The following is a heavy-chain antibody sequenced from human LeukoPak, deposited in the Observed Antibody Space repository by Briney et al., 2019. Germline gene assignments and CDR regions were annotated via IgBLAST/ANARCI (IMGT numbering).Heavy chain of an antibody. CDR3: ARDYSELGGPP. D-gene: IGHD2-21*01. V-gene: IGHV4-34*01. CDR2: INHSGST. Sequence: PSETLSLTCAVYGGSFSGYYWSWIRQPPGKGLEWIGEINHSGSTNYNPSLKSRVTISVDKSKNQFSLKLRSVTAADTAVYYCARDYSELGGPPWGQGTLVTVSS. J-gene: IGHJ5*02. CDR1: GGSFSGYY.